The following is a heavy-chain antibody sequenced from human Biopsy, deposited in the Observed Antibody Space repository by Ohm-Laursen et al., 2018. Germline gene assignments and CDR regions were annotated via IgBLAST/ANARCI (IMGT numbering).Heavy chain of an antibody. CDR1: GDTFSSYA. D-gene: IGHD1-14*01. J-gene: IGHJ5*02. Sequence: SSVKVSCKAAGDTFSSYAINWFRQAPGEGLEWMGGIVPMFGMANYAQKFQGRVTMTADESTTTAYMEVIRLTWEDTAVYYCARERGPHAGSFDRWGQGTLVTVSS. V-gene: IGHV1-69*01. CDR3: ARERGPHAGSFDR. CDR2: IVPMFGMA.